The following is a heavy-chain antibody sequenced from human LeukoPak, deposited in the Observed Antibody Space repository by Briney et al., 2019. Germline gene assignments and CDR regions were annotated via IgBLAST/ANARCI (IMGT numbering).Heavy chain of an antibody. CDR3: ARAETDLYSSGQYYFDY. CDR1: GYTFTGYY. D-gene: IGHD6-19*01. V-gene: IGHV1-2*02. CDR2: INPNSGGT. Sequence: ASVKVSCKASGYTFTGYYMHWVRQAPGQGLEWMGWINPNSGGTNYAQKFQGRVTMTRDTSISTAYMELSSLRSEDTAVYYCARAETDLYSSGQYYFDYWGQGTLVTVSS. J-gene: IGHJ4*02.